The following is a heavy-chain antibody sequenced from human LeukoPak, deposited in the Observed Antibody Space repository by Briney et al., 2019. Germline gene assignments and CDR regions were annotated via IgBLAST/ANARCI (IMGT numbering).Heavy chain of an antibody. CDR1: GGSFSVYY. CDR3: ARGQYCSSTSCYTDFDY. Sequence: SETLSLTCAVYGGSFSVYYWSWIRQPPGKGLEWIGEINHSGSTNYNPSLKSRVTISVDTSKNQFSLKLSSVTAADTAVYYCARGQYCSSTSCYTDFDYWGQGTLVTVSS. J-gene: IGHJ4*02. CDR2: INHSGST. V-gene: IGHV4-34*01. D-gene: IGHD2-2*02.